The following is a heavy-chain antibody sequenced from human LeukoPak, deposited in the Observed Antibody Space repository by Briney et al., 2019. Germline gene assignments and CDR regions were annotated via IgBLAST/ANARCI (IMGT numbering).Heavy chain of an antibody. V-gene: IGHV4-59*01. Sequence: SETLSLTCTVSGGSFSGNYWIWIRQPPGKGLEWIGYIHYSGSTNYNPSLKSRVTISIDTSKNQISLRLSSVTAADTAVYYCARSYCSSISCYSYFDYWGQGTLVTVSS. CDR2: IHYSGST. J-gene: IGHJ4*02. CDR3: ARSYCSSISCYSYFDY. D-gene: IGHD2-2*01. CDR1: GGSFSGNY.